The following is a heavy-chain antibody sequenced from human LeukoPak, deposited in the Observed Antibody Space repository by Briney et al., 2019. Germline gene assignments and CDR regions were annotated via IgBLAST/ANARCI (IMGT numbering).Heavy chain of an antibody. J-gene: IGHJ3*02. CDR2: IIPMFNTA. CDR1: GGTFSNSG. D-gene: IGHD1-26*01. Sequence: PVKVSCKASGGTFSNSGISWVRQAPGQGLEWMGGIIPMFNTANSAQRFQGRVIITTDESTSTAYMELSSLTSEDTAVYYCARDRTVGAPPLSAFDIWGQGTLVTVSS. V-gene: IGHV1-69*05. CDR3: ARDRTVGAPPLSAFDI.